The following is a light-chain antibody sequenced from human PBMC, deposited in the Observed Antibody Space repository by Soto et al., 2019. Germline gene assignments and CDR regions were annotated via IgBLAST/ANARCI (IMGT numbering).Light chain of an antibody. J-gene: IGKJ1*01. Sequence: DIQMTQSPSTLSASVGDRVTITCRASQSISSWLAWYQQKPGKAPKLLIYKASSLESGVPSRFSGSGSGTEFTLTISSLQPDDFAPYYCQQYNSYSWTFGQGTKVEFK. CDR1: QSISSW. CDR2: KAS. CDR3: QQYNSYSWT. V-gene: IGKV1-5*03.